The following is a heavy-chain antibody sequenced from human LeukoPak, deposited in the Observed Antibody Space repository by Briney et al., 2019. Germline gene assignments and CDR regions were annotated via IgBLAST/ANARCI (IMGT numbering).Heavy chain of an antibody. CDR1: GFTFSSYA. CDR2: ISGSGGST. J-gene: IGHJ4*02. V-gene: IGHV3-23*01. D-gene: IGHD6-13*01. CDR3: ARDSPYSSSSYTGLDY. Sequence: GGSLRLSCAASGFTFSSYAMSWVRQAPGKGLEWVSAISGSGGSTYYADSVKGRFTISSDNSKNTLYLQMNSLRAEDTAVYYCARDSPYSSSSYTGLDYWGQGTLVTVSS.